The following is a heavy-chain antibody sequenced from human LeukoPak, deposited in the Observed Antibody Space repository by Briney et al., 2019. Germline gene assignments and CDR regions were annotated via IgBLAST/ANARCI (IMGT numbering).Heavy chain of an antibody. J-gene: IGHJ4*02. Sequence: GRSLRLSCAASGFTFSSYAMHWIRQAPGKGLEWVSYISSSGSTIYYADSVKGRFTISRDNAKNSLYLQMNSLRAKDTAVYYCARDHDYGDFDYWGQGTLVTVSS. CDR2: ISSSGSTI. D-gene: IGHD4-17*01. CDR1: GFTFSSYA. V-gene: IGHV3-48*04. CDR3: ARDHDYGDFDY.